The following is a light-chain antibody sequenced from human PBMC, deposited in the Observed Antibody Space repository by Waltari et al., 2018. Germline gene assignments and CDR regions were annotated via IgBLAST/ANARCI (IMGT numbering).Light chain of an antibody. J-gene: IGKJ1*01. Sequence: DIQMTQSPSSLSASVGDRVTITCRASQPINNYLNWYQHRPGKPPNLLIYGATNWQSGVPARFSGSGSGTDFTLTISSLQPEDLATYYCQQTHSTSWTFGLGTKV. CDR3: QQTHSTSWT. CDR2: GAT. V-gene: IGKV1-39*01. CDR1: QPINNY.